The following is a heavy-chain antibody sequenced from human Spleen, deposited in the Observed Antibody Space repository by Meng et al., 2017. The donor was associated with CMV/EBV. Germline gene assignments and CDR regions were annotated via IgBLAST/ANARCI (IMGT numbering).Heavy chain of an antibody. CDR3: AKDHMPTITGGGGYYYYGMDV. D-gene: IGHD5-24*01. J-gene: IGHJ6*02. CDR2: IYSGGSST. CDR1: GFTFRSYA. V-gene: IGHV3-23*03. Sequence: GGSLRLSCAASGFTFRSYAMNWVRQAPGKGLEWVSVIYSGGSSTYYADSVKGRFTISRDNSKNTLYLQMNSLRAEDTAIYYCAKDHMPTITGGGGYYYYGMDVWGQGTTVTVSS.